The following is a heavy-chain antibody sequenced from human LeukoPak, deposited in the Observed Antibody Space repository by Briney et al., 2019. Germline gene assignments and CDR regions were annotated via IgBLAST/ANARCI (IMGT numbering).Heavy chain of an antibody. J-gene: IGHJ4*02. D-gene: IGHD2-2*01. CDR2: ISYDGENE. CDR3: ARARCSSTDCPPDY. V-gene: IGHV3-30*01. Sequence: GGSLRLSCAASEITFNSFAMHWVRLAPGKGLEWVAGISYDGENEFYADSVRGRFTISRDNSANTLRLQLDSLRIDDTAVFYCARARCSSTDCPPDYWAREPRSPSPQ. CDR1: EITFNSFA.